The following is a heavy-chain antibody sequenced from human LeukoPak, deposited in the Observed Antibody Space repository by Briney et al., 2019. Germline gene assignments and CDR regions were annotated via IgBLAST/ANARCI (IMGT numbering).Heavy chain of an antibody. Sequence: GGSLRLSCAASGFTVSSNYMSWVRQAPGKGLEWVSVIYSGGTTYYADSVKGRFAISRDNSKNTVYLQMNSLRAEDTAVYYCATEAISSSYRDYWGQGTLVTVSS. J-gene: IGHJ4*02. CDR3: ATEAISSSYRDY. V-gene: IGHV3-53*01. D-gene: IGHD5-18*01. CDR1: GFTVSSNY. CDR2: IYSGGTT.